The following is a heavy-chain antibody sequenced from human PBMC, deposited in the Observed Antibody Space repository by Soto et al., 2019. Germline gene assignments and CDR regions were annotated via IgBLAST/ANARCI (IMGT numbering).Heavy chain of an antibody. CDR1: GFTFSNAW. CDR2: IKSKTDGGTT. V-gene: IGHV3-15*07. D-gene: IGHD2-2*01. J-gene: IGHJ4*02. CDR3: TTNHFGSTVLYNDFDY. Sequence: GGFLRLSCAASGFTFSNAWMNWVRQAPGKGLEWVGRIKSKTDGGTTDYAAPVKGRFTISRDDSKNTLYLQMNSLKTEDTAVYYCTTNHFGSTVLYNDFDYWGQGTLVTVS.